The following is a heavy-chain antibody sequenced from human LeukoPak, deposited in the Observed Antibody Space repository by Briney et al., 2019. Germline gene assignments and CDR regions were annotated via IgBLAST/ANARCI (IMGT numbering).Heavy chain of an antibody. D-gene: IGHD4-17*01. CDR2: IKQDGSEK. V-gene: IGHV3-7*03. CDR1: GFTFSSYW. J-gene: IGHJ3*02. Sequence: GGSLRLSCAASGFTFSSYWMSWVRQAPGKGLEWVANIKQDGSEKYYVDSVKGRFTISRDNAKNSLYLQMNSLRAEDTAVYYWARGLDYGDYLPVEGAFDIWGQGTIVTVSS. CDR3: ARGLDYGDYLPVEGAFDI.